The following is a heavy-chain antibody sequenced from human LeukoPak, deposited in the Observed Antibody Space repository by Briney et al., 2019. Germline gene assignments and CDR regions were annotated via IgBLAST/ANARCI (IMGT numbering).Heavy chain of an antibody. J-gene: IGHJ4*02. Sequence: ASVKVSCKASGYTFTGYYMHWVRQAPGQGLEWMGWINPNSGGTNYAQKFQGRVTMTRDTSISTAYMELSRLRYDDTAVYYCASAAVAGIIVFDYWGQGTLVTVSS. CDR3: ASAAVAGIIVFDY. D-gene: IGHD6-19*01. V-gene: IGHV1-2*02. CDR1: GYTFTGYY. CDR2: INPNSGGT.